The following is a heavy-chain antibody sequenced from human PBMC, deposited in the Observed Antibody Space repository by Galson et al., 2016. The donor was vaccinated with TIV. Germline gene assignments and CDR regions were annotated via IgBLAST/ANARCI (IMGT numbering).Heavy chain of an antibody. D-gene: IGHD4/OR15-4a*01. Sequence: SVKVSCKASGYTFIGHYLHWVRQAPGQGLEWMGWINPNSGGTEFAQKFQGRVTMTRNLSISTAYMELRSLRSDDAAVYYCARDAYGAHYYGMDVWGQGTTVTV. CDR1: GYTFIGHY. CDR2: INPNSGGT. V-gene: IGHV1-2*02. J-gene: IGHJ6*02. CDR3: ARDAYGAHYYGMDV.